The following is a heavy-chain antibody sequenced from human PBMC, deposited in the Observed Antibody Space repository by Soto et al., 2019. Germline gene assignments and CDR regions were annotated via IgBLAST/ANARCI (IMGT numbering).Heavy chain of an antibody. CDR2: IYYSGST. CDR1: GGSISSSSYY. J-gene: IGHJ4*02. V-gene: IGHV4-39*01. Sequence: SETLSLTCTVSGGSISSSSYYWGWIRQPPGKGLEWIGSIYYSGSTYYNPSLKSRVTISVDASKNQFSLKLSSVTAADTAVYYCARLTPPAYSSSWYPGSYFDYWGQGTLVTVSS. CDR3: ARLTPPAYSSSWYPGSYFDY. D-gene: IGHD6-13*01.